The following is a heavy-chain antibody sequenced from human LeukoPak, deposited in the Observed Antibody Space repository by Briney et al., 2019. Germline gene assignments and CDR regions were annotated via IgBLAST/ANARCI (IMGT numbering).Heavy chain of an antibody. CDR1: GFTFSSYA. D-gene: IGHD2-2*01. CDR2: ISPSASRT. Sequence: PGGSLRLSCAASGFTFSSYAMTWVRRAPGRGLEWLSGISPSASRTDYADSVKGRFTISRDNSKNTLDLQMNSLRPEDTAVYFCAKVRGVYCSSSACYYSDHWGQGTLVTVSS. V-gene: IGHV3-23*01. CDR3: AKVRGVYCSSSACYYSDH. J-gene: IGHJ4*02.